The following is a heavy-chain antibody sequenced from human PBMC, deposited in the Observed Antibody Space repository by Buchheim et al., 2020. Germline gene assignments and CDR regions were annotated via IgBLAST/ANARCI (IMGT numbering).Heavy chain of an antibody. Sequence: QVQLQESGPGLVKPSEPLSLTCTVSGGSISSYYWSWIRQPPGKGLEWIGYIYYSGSTNYNPSLKSRVTISVDTSKNQFSLKLSSVTAADTAVYYCARGVVAMRQWFDPWGQGTL. J-gene: IGHJ5*02. CDR3: ARGVVAMRQWFDP. CDR2: IYYSGST. CDR1: GGSISSYY. V-gene: IGHV4-59*01. D-gene: IGHD2-15*01.